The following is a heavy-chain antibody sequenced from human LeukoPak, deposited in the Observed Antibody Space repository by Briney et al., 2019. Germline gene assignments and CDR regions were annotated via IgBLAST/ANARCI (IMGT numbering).Heavy chain of an antibody. V-gene: IGHV3-30-3*01. D-gene: IGHD6-19*01. Sequence: GGSLRLSCAASGFTFSNYAIHWVRQASGKGLEWVGVVSYDGNNKYYADSVKGRFTISRDNSKNTLYLQMNSLRAEDTAVYYCARVLSSRSSGWGYFDYWGQGSLVTVSS. CDR3: ARVLSSRSSGWGYFDY. CDR1: GFTFSNYA. CDR2: VSYDGNNK. J-gene: IGHJ4*02.